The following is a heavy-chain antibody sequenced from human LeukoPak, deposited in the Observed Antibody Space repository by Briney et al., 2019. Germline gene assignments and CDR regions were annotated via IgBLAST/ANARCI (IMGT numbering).Heavy chain of an antibody. CDR1: GGSFSGYY. CDR3: ASEARVHYDSSGYYYG. J-gene: IGHJ4*02. Sequence: SETLSLTCAVYGGSFSGYYWSWIRQPPGKGLEWIGEINHSGSTKYNPSLKSRVTISVDTSTNQFSLKLSSVTAADTAVYYCASEARVHYDSSGYYYGWGQGTLVTVSS. CDR2: INHSGST. D-gene: IGHD3-22*01. V-gene: IGHV4-34*01.